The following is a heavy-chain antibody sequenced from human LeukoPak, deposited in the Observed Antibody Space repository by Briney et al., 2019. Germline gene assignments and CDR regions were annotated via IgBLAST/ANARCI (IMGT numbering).Heavy chain of an antibody. Sequence: TGGSLRLSCAASGLTFSTYAMSWVRQAPGKGPECVSYISGSGGDTYYADSVKSRFTISRDNSKNTLYLQINSLRAEDTAVYYCAKDRYNTGAGSFDHWGQGTLVTVSS. V-gene: IGHV3-23*01. CDR2: ISGSGGDT. CDR3: AKDRYNTGAGSFDH. D-gene: IGHD1-14*01. CDR1: GLTFSTYA. J-gene: IGHJ4*02.